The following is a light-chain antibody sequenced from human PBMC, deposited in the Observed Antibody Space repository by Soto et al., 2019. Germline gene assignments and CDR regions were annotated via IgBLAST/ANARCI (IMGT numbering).Light chain of an antibody. V-gene: IGKV3-11*01. CDR2: DSV. CDR1: QYISGF. Sequence: EIVLTQAPATVACSSGQKATLSCXXSQYISGFLGWYQQKPVQAPRLLIYDSVIRATGIPARFSGSGSATDFTLTISSLEPEDFAVYYCQQRSNRPPITFGQGTRLEI. CDR3: QQRSNRPPIT. J-gene: IGKJ5*01.